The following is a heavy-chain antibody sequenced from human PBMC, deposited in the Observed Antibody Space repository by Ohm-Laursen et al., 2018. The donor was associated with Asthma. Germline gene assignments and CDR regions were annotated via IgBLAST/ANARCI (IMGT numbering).Heavy chain of an antibody. Sequence: SVKVSCKSLGGTLGTSVIGWVRQAPGQGLEWLGGINSVFGTSTYAQKFHDRFTITADESTSTVYMTLSSLTSEDTAVYYSARKAGSCITSNCYSLDFWGQGTLVTVSS. J-gene: IGHJ4*02. D-gene: IGHD2-15*01. CDR2: INSVFGTS. CDR3: ARKAGSCITSNCYSLDF. CDR1: GGTLGTSV. V-gene: IGHV1-69*13.